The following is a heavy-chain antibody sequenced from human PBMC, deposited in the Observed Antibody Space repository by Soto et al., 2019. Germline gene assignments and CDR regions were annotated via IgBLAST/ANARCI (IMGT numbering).Heavy chain of an antibody. CDR2: ISPASGST. J-gene: IGHJ5*02. V-gene: IGHV1-3*01. CDR1: GYTFTSNI. CDR3: ARVFEDLGP. D-gene: IGHD3-10*02. Sequence: ASVEVSCKXSGYTFTSNIIHWVRQAPGQRLEWMGWISPASGSTRYSPKFQDRVTITRDTSAATAYMELTSLKSEDTAIYYCARVFEDLGPWGQGTLVTVSS.